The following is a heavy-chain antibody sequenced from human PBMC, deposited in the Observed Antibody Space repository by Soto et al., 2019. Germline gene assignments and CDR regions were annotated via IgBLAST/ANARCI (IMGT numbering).Heavy chain of an antibody. V-gene: IGHV4-30-2*01. D-gene: IGHD3-10*01. CDR3: TCDYGSGSYRFDY. CDR2: IYHDGTT. CDR1: GVSISSGDYS. J-gene: IGHJ4*02. Sequence: QLQLQESVSGLVTPSQTLSLTCAVAGVSISSGDYSWSWIRQTPGKGLEWIGYIYHDGTTVYKPPLKRRGSISLDRSKNQFSLRLTSVTSADTAGYYCTCDYGSGSYRFDYWGQGTLVTVST.